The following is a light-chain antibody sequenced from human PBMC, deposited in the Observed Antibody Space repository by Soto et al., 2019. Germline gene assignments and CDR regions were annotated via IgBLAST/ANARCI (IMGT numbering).Light chain of an antibody. CDR1: RDVRDW. J-gene: IGKJ4*02. V-gene: IGKV1-12*01. CDR3: QQANSFPLT. Sequence: DIEMTQSPSSVSASVGDTVTITCRASRDVRDWLAWYQQRPGTAPKVLIYAASTLQSGVPSRFSGSGYGTLFTLTISSLQPEDFATYYCQQANSFPLTFGGGTKVEIK. CDR2: AAS.